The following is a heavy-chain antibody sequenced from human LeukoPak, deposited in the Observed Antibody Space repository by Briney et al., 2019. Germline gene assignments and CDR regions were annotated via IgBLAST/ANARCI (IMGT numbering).Heavy chain of an antibody. CDR1: GGSISNYY. CDR3: ARVVGDYNWHFDL. D-gene: IGHD4-17*01. Sequence: SETLSLTCTVSGGSISNYYWSWIRQPPGKGLEWIGYIYYSGSTNYNPSLKSRVTISVDTSKNQFSLKLSSVTAADTAVYYCARVVGDYNWHFDLWGRGTLVTVSS. V-gene: IGHV4-59*01. J-gene: IGHJ2*01. CDR2: IYYSGST.